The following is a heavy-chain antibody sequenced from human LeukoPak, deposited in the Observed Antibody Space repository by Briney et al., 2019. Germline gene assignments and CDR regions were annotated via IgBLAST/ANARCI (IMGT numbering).Heavy chain of an antibody. D-gene: IGHD3-22*01. CDR3: ARGWKLYDSSGYPFDY. J-gene: IGHJ4*02. V-gene: IGHV1-8*03. Sequence: ASVKVSCKASGYTFTSCDINWVRQATGQGLEWMGWMNPNSGNTGYAQKFQGRVTITRNTSISTAYMELSSLRSEDTAVYYCARGWKLYDSSGYPFDYWGQGTLVTVSS. CDR2: MNPNSGNT. CDR1: GYTFTSCD.